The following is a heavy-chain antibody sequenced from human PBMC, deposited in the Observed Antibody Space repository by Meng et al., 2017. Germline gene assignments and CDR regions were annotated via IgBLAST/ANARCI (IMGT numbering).Heavy chain of an antibody. D-gene: IGHD1-1*01. Sequence: QVHLLQSGAEVKKPGALVNVSFKASGYTFTGYYLHWVRPAPGQGLEWMGWINPNSGGTNYAQKFQGRVTMTRDTSISTAYMELSRLRSEDTAVYYYAREFRGTFYFDYWGQGSLVTVSS. CDR1: GYTFTGYY. CDR2: INPNSGGT. J-gene: IGHJ4*02. V-gene: IGHV1-2*02. CDR3: AREFRGTFYFDY.